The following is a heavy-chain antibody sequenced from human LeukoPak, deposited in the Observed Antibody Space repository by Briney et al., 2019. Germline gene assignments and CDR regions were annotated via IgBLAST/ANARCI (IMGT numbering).Heavy chain of an antibody. J-gene: IGHJ4*02. D-gene: IGHD2-8*01. Sequence: GSLRLSCAASGFTFSSYAMSWIRQPPGKGLEWIGEINHSGSTNYNPSLKSRVTISVDTSKNQFSLKLSSVTAADTAVYYCARTAGYCTNGVCRPYNDYWGQGTLVTVSS. V-gene: IGHV4-34*01. CDR1: GFTFSSYA. CDR2: INHSGST. CDR3: ARTAGYCTNGVCRPYNDY.